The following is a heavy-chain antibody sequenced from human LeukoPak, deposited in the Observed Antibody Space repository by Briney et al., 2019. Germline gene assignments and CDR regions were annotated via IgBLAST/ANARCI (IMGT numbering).Heavy chain of an antibody. CDR2: IWYDGSNK. CDR3: ARGRAGAARSTNFDY. V-gene: IGHV3-33*01. CDR1: GFTFRSYG. D-gene: IGHD2/OR15-2a*01. J-gene: IGHJ4*02. Sequence: GGSLRLSCAASGFTFRSYGMHWVRQAPGKGLEWVAVIWYDGSNKYYADSVKGRFTISRDNSKNTLYLQMNSLRAEDTAVYYCARGRAGAARSTNFDYWGQGTLVTVSS.